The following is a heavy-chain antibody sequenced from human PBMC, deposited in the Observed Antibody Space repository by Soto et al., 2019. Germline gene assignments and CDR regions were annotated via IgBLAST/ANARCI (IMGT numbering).Heavy chain of an antibody. CDR1: GFTFSRHG. Sequence: QVQVVESGGGVVQPGRSLRLSCAASGFTFSRHGMHWVRQAPGKGPEWVAVIWYDGSEKYYADSVKGRFTISRDNSKNTVYLQMNSLRAEDTAVYYCARWGNYKKPDSWGQGTLVTVSS. V-gene: IGHV3-33*01. J-gene: IGHJ4*02. CDR2: IWYDGSEK. CDR3: ARWGNYKKPDS. D-gene: IGHD3-16*01.